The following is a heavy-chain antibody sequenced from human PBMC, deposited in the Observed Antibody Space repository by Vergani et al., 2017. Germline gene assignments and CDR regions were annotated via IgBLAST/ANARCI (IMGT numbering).Heavy chain of an antibody. CDR2: ISWNSGSI. CDR3: AKDAPTADAFDI. Sequence: EVQLVESGVGLVQPGRSLRLSCAASGFTFDDYAMHWVRQAPGKGLEWVSGISWNSGSIGYADSVKGRFTISRDNAKNSLYLQMNSLRAEDTALYYCAKDAPTADAFDIWGQGTMVTVSS. J-gene: IGHJ3*02. D-gene: IGHD1-14*01. V-gene: IGHV3-9*01. CDR1: GFTFDDYA.